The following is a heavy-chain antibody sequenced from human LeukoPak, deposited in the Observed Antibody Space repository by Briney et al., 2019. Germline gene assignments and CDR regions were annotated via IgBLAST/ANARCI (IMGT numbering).Heavy chain of an antibody. CDR3: ATDHSMANTAWWFDP. CDR2: INPNSGGT. D-gene: IGHD5-24*01. CDR1: GYTFTGYY. J-gene: IGHJ5*02. Sequence: ASVKVSCKASGYTFTGYYMHWGRQAPGQGLEWMGWINPNSGGTNYAQKFQGRVTMTRDTSISTAYMELSSLRSEDTAFYYCATDHSMANTAWWFDPWGQGTLVTVSS. V-gene: IGHV1-2*02.